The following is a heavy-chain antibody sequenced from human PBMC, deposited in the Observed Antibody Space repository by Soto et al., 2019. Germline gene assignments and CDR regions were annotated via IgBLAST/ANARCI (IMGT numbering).Heavy chain of an antibody. Sequence: GASVKVSCKASGYTFTGYYMHWVRQAPGQGLEWMGWINPNSGGTNYAQKFQGRVTMTRDTSISTAYMELSRLRSDDTAVYYCASPGMVAAKNRRNWFDPWGQGTLVTAPQ. CDR3: ASPGMVAAKNRRNWFDP. CDR1: GYTFTGYY. D-gene: IGHD2-15*01. V-gene: IGHV1-2*02. CDR2: INPNSGGT. J-gene: IGHJ5*02.